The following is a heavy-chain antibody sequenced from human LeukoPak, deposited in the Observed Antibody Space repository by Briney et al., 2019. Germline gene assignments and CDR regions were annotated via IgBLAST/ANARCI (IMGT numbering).Heavy chain of an antibody. V-gene: IGHV4-38-2*02. CDR1: GYSITNGYY. Sequence: LETLSLTCSVSGYSITNGYYWGWIRQPPGKGLEWIGSIYHSGSTFYNPSLKSRVTISVDPSKNQFSLKLSSVIVADTAVYYCARDQDYYGSGSYGPDHWSQGILVTVSS. CDR3: ARDQDYYGSGSYGPDH. D-gene: IGHD3-10*01. J-gene: IGHJ5*02. CDR2: IYHSGST.